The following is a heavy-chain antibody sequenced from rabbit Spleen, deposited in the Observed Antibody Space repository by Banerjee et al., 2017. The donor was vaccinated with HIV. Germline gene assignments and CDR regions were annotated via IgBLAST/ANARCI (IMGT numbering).Heavy chain of an antibody. CDR1: GFTLSSTY. J-gene: IGHJ4*01. CDR3: VREAGYGGYGDANW. D-gene: IGHD6-1*01. V-gene: IGHV1S7*01. CDR2: IVPIFGVT. Sequence: QLVESGGGLVQPGGSLKLSCTASGFTLSSTYMNWVRQAPGKGLEWIGYIVPIFGVTYYANWVNGRFTISSHNAQNTLYLQLNSLTAADTATYFCVREAGYGGYGDANWWGPGTLVTV.